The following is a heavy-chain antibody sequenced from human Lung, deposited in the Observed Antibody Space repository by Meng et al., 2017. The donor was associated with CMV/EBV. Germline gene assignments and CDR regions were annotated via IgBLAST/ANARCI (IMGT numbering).Heavy chain of an antibody. CDR2: VSVDGGNT. J-gene: IGHJ5*02. V-gene: IGHV3-30*18. CDR3: AKGRSSGIVITPPAEYNWFDP. CDR1: GFSFRNYA. D-gene: IGHD3-16*01. Sequence: SCSASGFSFRNYAMHWVRQAPDTGLEWVAFVSVDGGNTYYGDSVKGRFTISRDNSKDTLFLQMNSLTPTDTGVYYCAKGRSSGIVITPPAEYNWFDPWGQGXLVTVSS.